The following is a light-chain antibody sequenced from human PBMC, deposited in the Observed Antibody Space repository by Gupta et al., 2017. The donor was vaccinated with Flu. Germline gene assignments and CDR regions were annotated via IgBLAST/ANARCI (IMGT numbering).Light chain of an antibody. CDR1: QSVLHRSDNKNY. CDR3: QQYDSTPLWV. CDR2: WAS. V-gene: IGKV4-1*01. J-gene: IGKJ1*01. Sequence: DIVMTQSPASLAVSLGGRATINCKSSQSVLHRSDNKNYLGWYQHKAGQPPKLLIYWASTRESGVPDRFSGSGSATDFTLTISSRQAEDVAVYYCQQYDSTPLWVFGQGTRVEIK.